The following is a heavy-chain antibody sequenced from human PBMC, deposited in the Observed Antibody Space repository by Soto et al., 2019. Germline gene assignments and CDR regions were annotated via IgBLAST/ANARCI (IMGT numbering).Heavy chain of an antibody. CDR2: MNPNSGNT. CDR3: ARGLLPGDFGNLFYYYYYMDV. D-gene: IGHD4-17*01. V-gene: IGHV1-8*01. J-gene: IGHJ6*03. Sequence: ASVKVSCKASGYTFTSYDINWVRQATGQGLEWMGWMNPNSGNTGYAQKFQGRVTMTRNTSISTAYMELSSLRSEDTAVYYCARGLLPGDFGNLFYYYYYMDVWGKGTTVTVSS. CDR1: GYTFTSYD.